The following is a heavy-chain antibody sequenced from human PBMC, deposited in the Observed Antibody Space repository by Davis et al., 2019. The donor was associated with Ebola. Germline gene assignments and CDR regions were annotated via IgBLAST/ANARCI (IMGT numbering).Heavy chain of an antibody. CDR3: AKRATVKVAGANYYNAMDV. CDR2: ISGSGDDP. Sequence: GESLKISCAGSGFTFSTYAMTWVRQAPGKGLEWVSRISGSGDDPHYADSVKGRFTISRDNSKNTLYLQMNSLRAEDTAVFYCAKRATVKVAGANYYNAMDVWGKGTTVTVSS. D-gene: IGHD6-19*01. V-gene: IGHV3-23*01. CDR1: GFTFSTYA. J-gene: IGHJ6*04.